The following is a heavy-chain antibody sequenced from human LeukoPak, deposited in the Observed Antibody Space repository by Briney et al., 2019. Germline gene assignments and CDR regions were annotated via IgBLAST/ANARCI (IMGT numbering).Heavy chain of an antibody. J-gene: IGHJ3*02. D-gene: IGHD1-20*01. CDR2: IYHSGST. Sequence: SETLSLTCTVSGGSISSSSYFWGWIRQPPGKGLEWIGSIYHSGSTYYNPSLKSRVTISVDTSKNQFSLKLSSVTAADTAVYYCAREFYDWKKGHLRAFAIWGQGTMVTVSS. V-gene: IGHV4-39*07. CDR3: AREFYDWKKGHLRAFAI. CDR1: GGSISSSSYF.